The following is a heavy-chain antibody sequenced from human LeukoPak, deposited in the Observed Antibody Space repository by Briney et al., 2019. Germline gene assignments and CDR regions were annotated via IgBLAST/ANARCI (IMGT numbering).Heavy chain of an antibody. D-gene: IGHD6-19*01. J-gene: IGHJ3*02. CDR1: GFTFSSYA. V-gene: IGHV3-23*01. Sequence: GGSLRLSCAASGFTFSSYAMSWVRQAPGKGLEWVSAISGSGGSTYYADSVKGRFTISRDNSKNTLYLQMNSLRAEDTAVYYCARPQWLVWACDIWGQGTMVTVSS. CDR3: ARPQWLVWACDI. CDR2: ISGSGGST.